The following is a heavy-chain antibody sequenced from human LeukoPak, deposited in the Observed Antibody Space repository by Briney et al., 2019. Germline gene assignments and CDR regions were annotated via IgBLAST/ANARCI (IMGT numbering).Heavy chain of an antibody. Sequence: SAPLSLSCASSGSSISSYYWSWLRQPRGKGLGWIGYIYYCGSTNYNPSLKSRVTISVDTSKNQFSLKLSSVTAADTAVYYCARDASRGTWDAFDIWGQGTMVTVSS. J-gene: IGHJ3*02. V-gene: IGHV4-59*01. CDR2: IYYCGST. CDR1: GSSISSYY. CDR3: ARDASRGTWDAFDI.